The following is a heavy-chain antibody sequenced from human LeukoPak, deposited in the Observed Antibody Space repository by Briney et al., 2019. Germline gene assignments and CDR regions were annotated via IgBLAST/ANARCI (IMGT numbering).Heavy chain of an antibody. J-gene: IGHJ5*02. CDR2: IYTSGST. V-gene: IGHV4-61*02. Sequence: SETLSLTCTVSGGSISSGSYYWSWIRQPAGKGLEWIGRIYTSGSTNYNPSLKSRVTISVDTSKNQFSLKLSSVTAADTAVYYCARDREQQLARGWFDPWGQATLVTVSS. CDR1: GGSISSGSYY. CDR3: ARDREQQLARGWFDP. D-gene: IGHD6-13*01.